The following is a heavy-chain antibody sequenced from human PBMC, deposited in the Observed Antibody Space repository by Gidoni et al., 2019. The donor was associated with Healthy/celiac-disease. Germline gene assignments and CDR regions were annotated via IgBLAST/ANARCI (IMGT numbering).Heavy chain of an antibody. CDR3: ARERITMVRGFDY. V-gene: IGHV3-21*01. Sequence: EVQLVESGGGLVKPGGSLSLSCAASGLPFSSYTMNWVRQAPGKGLGWGSSSSSSSSYINYADSVKGRFTISRDNAKNSLYLQMNSLRAEDTAVYYCARERITMVRGFDYWGQGTLVTVSS. J-gene: IGHJ4*02. CDR1: GLPFSSYT. CDR2: SSSSSSYI. D-gene: IGHD3-10*01.